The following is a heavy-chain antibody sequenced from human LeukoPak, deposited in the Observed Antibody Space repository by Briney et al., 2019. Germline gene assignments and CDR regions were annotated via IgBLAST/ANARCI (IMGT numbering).Heavy chain of an antibody. D-gene: IGHD6-13*01. V-gene: IGHV3-30*02. CDR3: AKDHRGGSWYYFDY. Sequence: GGSLRLSCAASGFTFSSYGMHWVRQAPGKGLEWVAFIRYGGSNKYYADSVKGRFTISRDNSKNTLYLQMNSLRAEDTAVYYCAKDHRGGSWYYFDYWGQGTLVTVSS. J-gene: IGHJ4*02. CDR1: GFTFSSYG. CDR2: IRYGGSNK.